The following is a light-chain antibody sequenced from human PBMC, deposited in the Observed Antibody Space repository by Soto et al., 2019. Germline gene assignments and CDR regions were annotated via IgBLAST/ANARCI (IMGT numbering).Light chain of an antibody. J-gene: IGLJ3*02. CDR1: RSNIGRNY. CDR2: RNN. CDR3: AAWDDTLNGQV. V-gene: IGLV1-47*01. Sequence: QSVLTQPPSASGTPGQRVSISCSGNRSNIGRNYVYWYQQLPGTAPKLLIQRNNERPSGVPDRFSGSKSGTSVSLAISGLRSEDEATYYCAAWDDTLNGQVFGGGTKLTVL.